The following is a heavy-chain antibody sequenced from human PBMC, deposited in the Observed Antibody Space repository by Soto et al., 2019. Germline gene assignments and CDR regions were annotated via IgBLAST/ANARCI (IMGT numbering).Heavy chain of an antibody. CDR1: GFTVSSNY. CDR3: ASDFSTPVNYYYGMDV. Sequence: LRLSCAASGFTVSSNYMSWVRQAPGKGLEWVSVIYSGGSTYYADSVKGRFTISRDNSKNTLYLQMNSLRAEDTAVYYCASDFSTPVNYYYGMDVWGQGTTVTVSS. J-gene: IGHJ6*02. V-gene: IGHV3-53*01. CDR2: IYSGGST. D-gene: IGHD2-2*01.